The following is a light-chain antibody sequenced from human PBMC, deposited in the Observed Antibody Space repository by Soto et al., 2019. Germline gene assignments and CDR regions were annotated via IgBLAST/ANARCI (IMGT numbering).Light chain of an antibody. J-gene: IGKJ1*01. CDR3: QQRYSTPRT. CDR1: QSISSY. CDR2: AAS. Sequence: DIQMTQSPSSLSASVGDRVTITCRASQSISSYLNWYQQKPGKAPKLLIYAASSLQSGVPSRFSGSGSVTDFTLTISSLQPEDFATYYCQQRYSTPRTFGQGTKVEIK. V-gene: IGKV1-39*01.